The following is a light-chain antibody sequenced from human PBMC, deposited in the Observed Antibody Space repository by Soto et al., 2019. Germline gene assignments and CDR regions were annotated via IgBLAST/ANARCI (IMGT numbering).Light chain of an antibody. CDR1: QSINSN. Sequence: EIVLTQSPATLSVSPGERATLSCRTSQSINSNLAWYQQKPGRAPSLLIYGASNRATGIPDRLSGSGSGTDFTLTISRLEPEDFAVYHCQQYGGSPRTFGQGTKVDI. V-gene: IGKV3-20*01. CDR2: GAS. CDR3: QQYGGSPRT. J-gene: IGKJ1*01.